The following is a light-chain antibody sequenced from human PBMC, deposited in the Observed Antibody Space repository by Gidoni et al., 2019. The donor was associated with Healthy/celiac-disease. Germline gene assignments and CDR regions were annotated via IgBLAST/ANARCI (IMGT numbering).Light chain of an antibody. CDR3: QAWDSSTVV. CDR2: QDS. CDR1: KLGDKY. Sequence: SYELTQPTSVSVSPGQTASITCSGDKLGDKYACWYQQKPGQSHVLVIYQDSKRPSGIPERFSGSNSGNTATLTISGTQAMDEADYYCQAWDSSTVVFGGGTKLTVL. J-gene: IGLJ2*01. V-gene: IGLV3-1*01.